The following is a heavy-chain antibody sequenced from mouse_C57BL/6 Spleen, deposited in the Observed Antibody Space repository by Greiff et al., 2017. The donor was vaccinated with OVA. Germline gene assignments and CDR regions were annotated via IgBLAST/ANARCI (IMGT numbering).Heavy chain of an antibody. D-gene: IGHD1-1*01. V-gene: IGHV5-4*01. CDR2: ISDGGSYT. Sequence: EVQLQESGGGLVKPGGSLKLSCAASGFTFSSYAMSWVRQTPEKRLEWVATISDGGSYTYYPDNVQGRFTISRDNAKNNLYLQMSQLKSEDTAMYYCARGEGYYGAMDYWGQGTSVTVSS. CDR1: GFTFSSYA. J-gene: IGHJ4*01. CDR3: ARGEGYYGAMDY.